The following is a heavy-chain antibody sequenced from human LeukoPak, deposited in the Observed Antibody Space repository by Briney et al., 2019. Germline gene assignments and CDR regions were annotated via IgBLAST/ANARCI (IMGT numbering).Heavy chain of an antibody. CDR1: GGSITSSGFY. D-gene: IGHD4-17*01. CDR3: ARRMGGDYGNWFDP. V-gene: IGHV4-61*05. J-gene: IGHJ5*02. Sequence: SETLSLTCTVSGGSITSSGFYGGWIRQPPGKGLEWIGNIYYSGSTNYNPSLKSRVTISVDTSKNQFSLKVSSVTAADTAVYYCARRMGGDYGNWFDPWGQGTPVTVSS. CDR2: IYYSGST.